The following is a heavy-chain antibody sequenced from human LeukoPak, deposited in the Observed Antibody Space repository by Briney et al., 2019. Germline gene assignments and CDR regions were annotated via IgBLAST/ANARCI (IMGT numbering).Heavy chain of an antibody. V-gene: IGHV3-49*04. CDR1: GFTFSSYS. J-gene: IGHJ4*02. CDR2: IRSNTFGGTG. Sequence: PGGSLRLSCAASGFTFSSYSMNWVRQAPGKGLEWVGFIRSNTFGGTGEYAASVKGRFTISRDDSKSIAYLQMNSLKTEDTAVYYCSRDQYRYNYGSGSSGLFDYWGQGTLVTVSS. D-gene: IGHD3-10*01. CDR3: SRDQYRYNYGSGSSGLFDY.